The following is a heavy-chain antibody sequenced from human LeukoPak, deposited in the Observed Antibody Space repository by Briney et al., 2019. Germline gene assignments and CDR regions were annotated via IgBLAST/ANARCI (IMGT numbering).Heavy chain of an antibody. CDR2: ISAYNGNT. CDR1: GYTFTSYG. J-gene: IGHJ6*03. V-gene: IGHV1-18*01. Sequence: ASVKVSCKASGYTFTSYGISWVRQAPGQGGEWMGWISAYNGNTNYAQKLQGRVTMTTDTSTSTAYMELRSLRSDDTAVYYCARDLQDYYYMDVWGKGTTVTVSS. CDR3: ARDLQDYYYMDV.